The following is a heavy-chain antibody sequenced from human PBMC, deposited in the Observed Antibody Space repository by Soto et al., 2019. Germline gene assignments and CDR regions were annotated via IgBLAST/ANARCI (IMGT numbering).Heavy chain of an antibody. CDR1: GGSISGYY. V-gene: IGHV4-59*01. D-gene: IGHD2-15*01. CDR3: AREHGGSVDWFDP. Sequence: ETLSRTCTVSGGSISGYYWSWIGQPPWKGLEWIGYIYYSGRTNYNPSLKSRVTISVDTSKNQFSLKLSSVTAADTAVYYCAREHGGSVDWFDPWGQGTLVTVSS. J-gene: IGHJ5*02. CDR2: IYYSGRT.